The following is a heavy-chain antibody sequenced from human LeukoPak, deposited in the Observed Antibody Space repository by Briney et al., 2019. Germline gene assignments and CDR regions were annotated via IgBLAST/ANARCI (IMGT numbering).Heavy chain of an antibody. J-gene: IGHJ6*02. CDR3: ASIIYYDSSGYQSYGMDV. CDR1: GGTFSSYA. V-gene: IGHV1-69*13. D-gene: IGHD3-22*01. CDR2: IIPIFGTA. Sequence: SVKVSCRASGGTFSSYAISWVRQAPGQGLEWMGGIIPIFGTANYAQKFQGRVTITADESTSTAYMELSSLRSEDTAVYYCASIIYYDSSGYQSYGMDVWGQGTTVTVSS.